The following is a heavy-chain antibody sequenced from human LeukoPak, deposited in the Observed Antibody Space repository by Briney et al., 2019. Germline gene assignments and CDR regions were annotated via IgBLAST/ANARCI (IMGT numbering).Heavy chain of an antibody. J-gene: IGHJ4*02. CDR2: ISWDGGST. CDR3: ARVGRYDFWSGYFGCFDY. D-gene: IGHD3-3*01. V-gene: IGHV3-43*01. CDR1: GFTFDDYT. Sequence: GGSLRLSCAASGFTFDDYTMHWVRQAPGKGLEWVSLISWDGGSTYYADSVKGRFTISRDNSKNSLYLQMNSLRAEDTAVYYCARVGRYDFWSGYFGCFDYWGQGTLVTVSS.